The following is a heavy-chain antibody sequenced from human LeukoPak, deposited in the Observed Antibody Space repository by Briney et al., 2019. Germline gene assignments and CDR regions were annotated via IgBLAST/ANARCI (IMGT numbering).Heavy chain of an antibody. Sequence: GGSLRLSCAASGFSFSTYWMSWVRQTPGKGLEWVANIKEDGSKDYYVDSVKGRFTISRDNAKNSLYLQMNSLRVEDSAVYYCARDASGYDSWGQGTLVTVSS. CDR3: ARDASGYDS. CDR2: IKEDGSKD. CDR1: GFSFSTYW. J-gene: IGHJ5*01. V-gene: IGHV3-7*01. D-gene: IGHD5-12*01.